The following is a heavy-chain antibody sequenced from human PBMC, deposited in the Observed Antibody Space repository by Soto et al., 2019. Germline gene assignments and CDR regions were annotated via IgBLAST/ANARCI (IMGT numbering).Heavy chain of an antibody. V-gene: IGHV3-7*01. J-gene: IGHJ3*02. CDR2: IKQDGSEK. CDR3: ARECSGGSCYSYDAFDI. CDR1: GFTFSSYW. D-gene: IGHD2-15*01. Sequence: EVQLVGSGGGLVQPGGSLRLSCAASGFTFSSYWMSWVRQAPGKGLEWVANIKQDGSEKYYVDSVKGRFTISRDNAKNSLYLQMNSLRAEDTAVYYCARECSGGSCYSYDAFDIWGQGTMVTVSS.